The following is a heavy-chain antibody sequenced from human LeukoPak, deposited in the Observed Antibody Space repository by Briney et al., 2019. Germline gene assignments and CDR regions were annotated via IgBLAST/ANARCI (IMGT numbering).Heavy chain of an antibody. D-gene: IGHD2-15*01. CDR1: GFTVSSNY. J-gene: IGHJ5*02. CDR3: ARVDCSGGSCYGLRTYNWFDP. Sequence: PGGSLRLSCAASGFTVSSNYMSWVRQAPGKGLEWVSVIYSGGSTYYADSVKGRFTISRDNSKNKLYLQMNSLRAEDTAVYYCARVDCSGGSCYGLRTYNWFDPWGQGTLVTVSS. CDR2: IYSGGST. V-gene: IGHV3-53*01.